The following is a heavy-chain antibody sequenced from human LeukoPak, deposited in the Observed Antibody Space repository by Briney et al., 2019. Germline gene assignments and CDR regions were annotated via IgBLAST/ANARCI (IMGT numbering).Heavy chain of an antibody. Sequence: PGGSLRLSCAASMFSVSNNYMNWVRQAPGKGLEWVSVIYAGGSTYYADSVKGRFTISRDNSKNTLYLQMNSLRAEDTAVYYCAKDRLGITKMVDYWGQGTLVTVSS. V-gene: IGHV3-53*05. J-gene: IGHJ4*02. CDR1: MFSVSNNY. D-gene: IGHD7-27*01. CDR2: IYAGGST. CDR3: AKDRLGITKMVDY.